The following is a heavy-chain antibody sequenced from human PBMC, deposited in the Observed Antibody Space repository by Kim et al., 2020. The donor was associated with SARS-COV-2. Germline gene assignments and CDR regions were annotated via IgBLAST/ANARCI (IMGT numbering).Heavy chain of an antibody. V-gene: IGHV1-8*01. Sequence: ASVKVSCKASGYTFTSYDINWVRQATGQGLEWMGWMNPNSGNTGYAQKFQGRVTMTRNTSISTAYMELSSLRSEDTAVYYCARDFSYNWNDLFTSDNWFDPWGQGTLVTVSS. D-gene: IGHD1-1*01. CDR1: GYTFTSYD. CDR2: MNPNSGNT. CDR3: ARDFSYNWNDLFTSDNWFDP. J-gene: IGHJ5*02.